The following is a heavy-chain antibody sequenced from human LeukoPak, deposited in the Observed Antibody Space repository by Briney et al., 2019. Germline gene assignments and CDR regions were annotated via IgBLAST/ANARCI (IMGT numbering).Heavy chain of an antibody. D-gene: IGHD4-17*01. J-gene: IGHJ4*02. CDR3: TTSYGDYENFDY. CDR2: IKSKTDGGTT. V-gene: IGHV3-15*01. CDR1: GFTFSNAW. Sequence: KPGGSLRLSCAASGFTFSNAWMSWVRQAPGKGLEWVGRIKSKTDGGTTDYAAPVKGRFTISRDDSKNTLYLQMNSVKTEDTAVYYCTTSYGDYENFDYWGQGTLVTVSS.